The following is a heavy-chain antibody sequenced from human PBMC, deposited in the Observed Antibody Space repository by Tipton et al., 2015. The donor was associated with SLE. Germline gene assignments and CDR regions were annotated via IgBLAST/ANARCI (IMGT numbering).Heavy chain of an antibody. V-gene: IGHV4-39*07. CDR2: IYYSGST. CDR3: AREAQAVGYFDY. Sequence: LRLSCTVSGGSISSSSYYWGWIRQPPGKGLEWIGSIYYSGSTYYNPSLKSRVTMSVDTSKNQFSLKLSSVTAADTAVYYCAREAQAVGYFDYWGQGTLVTVSS. CDR1: GGSISSSSYY. J-gene: IGHJ4*02. D-gene: IGHD3-10*01.